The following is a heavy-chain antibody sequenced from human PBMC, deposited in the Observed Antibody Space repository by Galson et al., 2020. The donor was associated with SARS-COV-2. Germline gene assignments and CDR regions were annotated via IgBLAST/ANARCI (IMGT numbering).Heavy chain of an antibody. D-gene: IGHD4-17*01. V-gene: IGHV3-7*05. CDR2: IHHDGSET. Sequence: TGRSLRLSCTASGFSFSTFWMSWVRQAPGKGLEWVANIHHDGSETFYGDSVKGRFAISRDNAKNSLYLQLNSLRAEDTAVYYCARDSWTDGDLDYYHYGLDVWGQGTTVTVSS. CDR1: GFSFSTFW. J-gene: IGHJ6*02. CDR3: ARDSWTDGDLDYYHYGLDV.